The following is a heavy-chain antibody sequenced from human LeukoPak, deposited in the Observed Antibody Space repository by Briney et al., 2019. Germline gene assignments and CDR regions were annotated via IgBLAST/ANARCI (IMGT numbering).Heavy chain of an antibody. CDR2: ISYDGNSK. CDR1: GFTFSSYG. V-gene: IGHV3-30*18. Sequence: GGSLRLSCAASGFTFSSYGMHGVRQAPGKGLEWVAIISYDGNSKYYVDSVKGRFTISRDNSKNTLYLQMNSLRVEDTAIYYCAKDPANGVLLWFGESYYWGQGTLVTVSS. CDR3: AKDPANGVLLWFGESYY. D-gene: IGHD3-10*01. J-gene: IGHJ4*02.